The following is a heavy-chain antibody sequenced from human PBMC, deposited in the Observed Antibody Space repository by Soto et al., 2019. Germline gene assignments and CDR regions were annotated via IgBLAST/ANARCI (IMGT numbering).Heavy chain of an antibody. V-gene: IGHV4-39*07. D-gene: IGHD5-18*01. CDR3: APRKRLWSDNWFDP. J-gene: IGHJ5*02. Sequence: SETLSLTCTVSGGSISSSSYYWGWIRQPPGKGLEWIGSIYYSGNTYYNPSLKSRVTISVDTSKNQFSLKLSSVTAADTAVYYCAPRKRLWSDNWFDPWGQGTLVTVSS. CDR1: GGSISSSSYY. CDR2: IYYSGNT.